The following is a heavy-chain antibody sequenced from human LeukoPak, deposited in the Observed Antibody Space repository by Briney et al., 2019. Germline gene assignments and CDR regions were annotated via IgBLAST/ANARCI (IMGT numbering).Heavy chain of an antibody. J-gene: IGHJ5*02. Sequence: SETLSLTCTVSGGSISSSSYYWGWIRQPPGKGLGWIGSIYYSGSTYYNPSLKSRVTISVDTSKNQFSLKLSSVTAADTAVYYCARDRASIAVAGTDLNWFDPWGQGTLVTVSS. D-gene: IGHD6-19*01. CDR3: ARDRASIAVAGTDLNWFDP. CDR2: IYYSGST. CDR1: GGSISSSSYY. V-gene: IGHV4-39*07.